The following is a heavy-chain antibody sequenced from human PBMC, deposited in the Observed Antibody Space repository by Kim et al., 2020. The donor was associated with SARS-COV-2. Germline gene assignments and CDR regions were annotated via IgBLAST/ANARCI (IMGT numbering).Heavy chain of an antibody. CDR2: IGTAGDT. Sequence: GGSLRLSCAASGFTFSSYDMHWVRQATGKGLEWVSAIGTAGDTYYPGSVKGRFTISRENAKNSLYLQMNSLRAGDTAVYYCARWVAYCGGDCYFDLWGRGTLVTVSS. CDR1: GFTFSSYD. CDR3: ARWVAYCGGDCYFDL. V-gene: IGHV3-13*01. J-gene: IGHJ2*01. D-gene: IGHD2-21*01.